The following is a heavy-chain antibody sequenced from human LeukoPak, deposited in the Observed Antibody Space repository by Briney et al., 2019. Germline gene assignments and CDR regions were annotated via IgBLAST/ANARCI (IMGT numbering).Heavy chain of an antibody. J-gene: IGHJ6*03. D-gene: IGHD3-3*01. CDR1: GFTFSNYA. V-gene: IGHV3-15*01. CDR2: IKSKTDGGTT. CDR3: TTDFWSGYAYYYYMDV. Sequence: GGSLRLSCADSGFTFSNYAMSWVRQAPGKGLEWVGRIKSKTDGGTTDYAAPVKGRFTISRDDSKNTLYLQMNSLKTEDTAVYYCTTDFWSGYAYYYYMDVWGKGTTVTVSS.